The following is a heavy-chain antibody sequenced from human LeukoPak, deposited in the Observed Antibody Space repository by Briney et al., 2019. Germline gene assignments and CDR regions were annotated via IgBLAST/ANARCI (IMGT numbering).Heavy chain of an antibody. CDR2: TNPNSGGT. CDR1: GYTFTGYY. CDR3: ARDLWGYCSSTSCYGGYFDY. Sequence: ASVKVSCKASGYTFTGYYMHWVRQAPGQGLEWMGWTNPNSGGTNYAQKFQGRVTMTRDTSISTAYMELSRLRSDDTAVYYCARDLWGYCSSTSCYGGYFDYWGQGTLVTVSS. V-gene: IGHV1-2*02. J-gene: IGHJ4*02. D-gene: IGHD2-2*01.